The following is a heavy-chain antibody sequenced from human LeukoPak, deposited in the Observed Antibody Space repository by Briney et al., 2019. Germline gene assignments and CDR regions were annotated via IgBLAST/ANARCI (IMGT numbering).Heavy chain of an antibody. CDR3: AAERRYCSSTSCYGEGFGY. CDR2: IVVGSGNT. V-gene: IGHV1-58*02. Sequence: SVKVSCKASGFTFTSSAMQWVRQARGQRLEWIGWIVVGSGNTNHAQKFQERVTITRDMSTSTAYMELSSLRSEDTAVYYCAAERRYCSSTSCYGEGFGYWGQGTLVTVSS. J-gene: IGHJ4*02. CDR1: GFTFTSSA. D-gene: IGHD2-2*01.